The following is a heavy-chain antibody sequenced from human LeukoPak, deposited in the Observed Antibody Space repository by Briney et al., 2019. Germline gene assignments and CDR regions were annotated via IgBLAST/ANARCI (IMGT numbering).Heavy chain of an antibody. J-gene: IGHJ4*02. Sequence: GGSLRLSCEASGFKFGTYAMTWVRRAPGKGLGWVSTLSGTGGSTYYADSVKGRFTISRDNSENTLFLQMNSLKAEDTAIYYRAKNRRVEATPVDYWGQGTLVTVSS. V-gene: IGHV3-23*01. CDR1: GFKFGTYA. CDR3: AKNRRVEATPVDY. CDR2: LSGTGGST. D-gene: IGHD2-15*01.